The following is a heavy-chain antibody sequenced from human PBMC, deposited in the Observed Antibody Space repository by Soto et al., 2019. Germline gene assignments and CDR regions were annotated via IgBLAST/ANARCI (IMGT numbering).Heavy chain of an antibody. Sequence: SETLSLTCAVYGGSFSGYYWSWIRQPPGKGLEWIGEINHSGSTNYNPSLKSRVTISVDTSKNQFSLKLSSVTAADTAVYYCGFGELPSEYYYGMDVCGQGTTVTVSS. V-gene: IGHV4-34*01. CDR1: GGSFSGYY. J-gene: IGHJ6*02. CDR2: INHSGST. D-gene: IGHD3-10*01. CDR3: GFGELPSEYYYGMDV.